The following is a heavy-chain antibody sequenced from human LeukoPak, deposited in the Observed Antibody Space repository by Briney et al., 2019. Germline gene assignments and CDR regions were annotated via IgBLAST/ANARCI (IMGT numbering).Heavy chain of an antibody. V-gene: IGHV4-59*01. CDR3: AREVPGYYGSGTYHIVGTYFDY. CDR2: IYYSGIN. Sequence: SETLSLTCTVSGDSISNYYWSWIRQPPGKGLEWIGYIYYSGINNYNPSLKSRVTISVDTSKNQFSLKLSSVTAADTAVYYCAREVPGYYGSGTYHIVGTYFDYWGQGTLVTVSS. CDR1: GDSISNYY. D-gene: IGHD3-10*01. J-gene: IGHJ4*02.